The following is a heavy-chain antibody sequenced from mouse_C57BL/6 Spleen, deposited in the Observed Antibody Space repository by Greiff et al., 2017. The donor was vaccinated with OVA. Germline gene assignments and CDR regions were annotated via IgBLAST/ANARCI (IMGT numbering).Heavy chain of an antibody. CDR3: ARGGYGYDWDFDD. J-gene: IGHJ1*03. Sequence: VQLQQSGAELVRPGASVKLSCKASGYTFTSYGISWVKQRPGQGLEWIGEIYPRSGNTYYNEKFKGKATLTADKSSSTAYMELSSLTSEDSAVYDCARGGYGYDWDFDDWGKGTTVTVSS. CDR1: GYTFTSYG. V-gene: IGHV1-81*01. D-gene: IGHD2-14*01. CDR2: IYPRSGNT.